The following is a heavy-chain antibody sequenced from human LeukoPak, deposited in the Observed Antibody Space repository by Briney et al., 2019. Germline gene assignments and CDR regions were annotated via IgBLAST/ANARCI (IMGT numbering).Heavy chain of an antibody. CDR3: AREDRVLGTRIDY. D-gene: IGHD3-16*01. V-gene: IGHV4-39*02. J-gene: IGHJ4*02. Sequence: SETLSLTCTVSGGSISSSSYYWGWIRQPPGKGLEWIGSIYYSGSTYYNPSLKSRVTISVDTSKNQFSLQLNSVTPEDTAVYYCAREDRVLGTRIDYWGQGTLVTVSS. CDR1: GGSISSSSYY. CDR2: IYYSGST.